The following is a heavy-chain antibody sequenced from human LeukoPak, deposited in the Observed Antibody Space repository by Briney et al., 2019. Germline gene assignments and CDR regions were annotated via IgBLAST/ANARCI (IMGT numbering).Heavy chain of an antibody. CDR2: IIPIFGTA. CDR3: ARDAGSYGYHFDY. J-gene: IGHJ4*02. V-gene: IGHV1-69*13. D-gene: IGHD5-18*01. CDR1: GGTFISYA. Sequence: SVKVSCKASGGTFISYAISWVRQAPGQGLERMGGIIPIFGTANYAQKFQGRVMITADESTSTAYMELSSLRSEDTAVYYCARDAGSYGYHFDYWGQGTLVTVSS.